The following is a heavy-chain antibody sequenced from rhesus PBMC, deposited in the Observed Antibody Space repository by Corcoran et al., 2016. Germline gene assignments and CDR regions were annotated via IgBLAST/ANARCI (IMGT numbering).Heavy chain of an antibody. V-gene: IGHV4-122*02. CDR3: ARFRNYVGFDY. CDR2: ISYSGST. D-gene: IGHD1-26*01. J-gene: IGHJ4*01. Sequence: QLKLQESGPGLVKPSETLSLTCAVSGYSISSGYGWSWIRQPPGKGLEWIGYISYSGSTSYNPSLKSRVTISRDTSKNQFSLKLSSVTAADTAVYYCARFRNYVGFDYWGQGVLVTVSS. CDR1: GYSISSGYG.